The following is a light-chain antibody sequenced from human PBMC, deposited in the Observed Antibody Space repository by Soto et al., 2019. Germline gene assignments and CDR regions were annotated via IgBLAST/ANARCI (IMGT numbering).Light chain of an antibody. CDR3: HQRQSWPRT. CDR1: QSLSGN. Sequence: EIVMTQSPATLAVSPGETATLSCRASQSLSGNLAWYQQKPGQAPRLLLYGASSRATGIPVRFSGSASGTEFTLTISSLQSEDFALYYCHQRQSWPRTFGQGTKVDIK. CDR2: GAS. V-gene: IGKV3D-15*01. J-gene: IGKJ1*01.